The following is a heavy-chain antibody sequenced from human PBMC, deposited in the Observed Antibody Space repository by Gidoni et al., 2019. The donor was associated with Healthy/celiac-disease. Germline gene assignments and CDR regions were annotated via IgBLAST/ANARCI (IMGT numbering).Heavy chain of an antibody. CDR3: ARDGFWSGYYRFDY. CDR1: GGSFSGYY. Sequence: QVQLQQWGAGLLKPSETLSLTCAVYGGSFSGYYWSWIRQPPGKGLEWIGEINHSGSTNYNPSLKSRVTISVDTSKNQFPLKLSSVTAADTAVYYCARDGFWSGYYRFDYWGQGTLVTVSS. D-gene: IGHD3-3*01. J-gene: IGHJ4*02. CDR2: INHSGST. V-gene: IGHV4-34*01.